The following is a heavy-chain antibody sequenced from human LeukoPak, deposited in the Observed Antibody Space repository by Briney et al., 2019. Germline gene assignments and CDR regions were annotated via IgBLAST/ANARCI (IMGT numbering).Heavy chain of an antibody. CDR3: AKDNPTAYSSSSRGGY. D-gene: IGHD6-6*01. Sequence: GGSLRLSCAASGFTFSSYAISWVRQAPGKGLEWVSAISGSGGSTYYADSVKGRFTISRDNSKNTLYLQMNSLRAEDTAVYYCAKDNPTAYSSSSRGGYWGQGTLVTVSS. CDR1: GFTFSSYA. V-gene: IGHV3-23*01. CDR2: ISGSGGST. J-gene: IGHJ4*02.